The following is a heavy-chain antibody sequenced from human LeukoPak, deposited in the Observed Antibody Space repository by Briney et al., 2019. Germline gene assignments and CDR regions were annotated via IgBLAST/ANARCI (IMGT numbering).Heavy chain of an antibody. CDR3: ARDSPKRYSGSYFDY. D-gene: IGHD1-26*01. V-gene: IGHV4-30-2*01. Sequence: PSETLSLTCTVSGGSISSAGYYWSWIRQPPGKGLEWIGFIHDGGSTSYNSSLKSRVAISVDRSKNQFSLTLSSVTAADTAIYYCARDSPKRYSGSYFDYWGQGTLVTVSS. J-gene: IGHJ4*02. CDR2: IHDGGST. CDR1: GGSISSAGYY.